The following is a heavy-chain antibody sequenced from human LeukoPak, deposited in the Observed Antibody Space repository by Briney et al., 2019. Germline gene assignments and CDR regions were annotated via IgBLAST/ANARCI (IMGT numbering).Heavy chain of an antibody. CDR1: GGSFSGYY. Sequence: SETLSLTCAVYGGSFSGYYWSWIRQPPGKGLEWIGEINHSGSTNYNPSLKSRVTISVDTSKNQFSLKLSSVTAADTAVYYCARGRRILTLFDYWGQGTLVTVSS. CDR2: INHSGST. CDR3: ARGRRILTLFDY. V-gene: IGHV4-34*01. J-gene: IGHJ4*02.